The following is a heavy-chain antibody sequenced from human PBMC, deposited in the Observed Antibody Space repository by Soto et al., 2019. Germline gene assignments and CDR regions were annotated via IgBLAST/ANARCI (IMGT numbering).Heavy chain of an antibody. CDR2: ISAYNGNT. J-gene: IGHJ6*03. D-gene: IGHD3-3*01. Sequence: GASVKVSCKASGYTFTSYGISWVRQAPGQGLEWMGWISAYNGNTNYAQKLQGRVTMTTDTSTSTAYMELRSLRSDDTAVYYCARIRFLEWLLFPHYYMDVWGKGTTVTVSS. CDR3: ARIRFLEWLLFPHYYMDV. CDR1: GYTFTSYG. V-gene: IGHV1-18*01.